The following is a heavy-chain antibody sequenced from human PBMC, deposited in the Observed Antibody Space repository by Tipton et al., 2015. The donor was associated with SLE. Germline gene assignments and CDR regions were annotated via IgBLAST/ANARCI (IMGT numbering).Heavy chain of an antibody. J-gene: IGHJ4*02. CDR1: GFTFSSYS. CDR2: ISSSSSYI. Sequence: GSLRLSCAASGFTFSSYSMNWVRQAPGKGLEWVSSISSSSSYIYYADSVKGRFTISRDNAKNSLYLQMNSLRAEDTAVYYCAREVVPAAIGGIGYWGQGTLVTVSS. D-gene: IGHD2-2*02. V-gene: IGHV3-21*01. CDR3: AREVVPAAIGGIGY.